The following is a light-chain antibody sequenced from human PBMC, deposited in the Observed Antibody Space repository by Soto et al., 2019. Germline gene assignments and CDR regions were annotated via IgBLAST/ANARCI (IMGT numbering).Light chain of an antibody. CDR2: GAS. CDR3: QQYGSPLT. J-gene: IGKJ4*01. V-gene: IGKV3-20*01. Sequence: ENALTQSPGTLSLSPGERATLSCRASQSVSSGYLTWYQQKPGQAPRLLIYGASSRATGIPDRFSGSGSGTDFTLTISRLEPEDFAVYYCQQYGSPLTFGGGTKVDI. CDR1: QSVSSGY.